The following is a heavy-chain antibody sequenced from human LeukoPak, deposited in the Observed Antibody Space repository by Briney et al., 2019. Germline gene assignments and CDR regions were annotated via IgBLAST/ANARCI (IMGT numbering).Heavy chain of an antibody. CDR2: ISGSGDNS. J-gene: IGHJ3*02. D-gene: IGHD1-14*01. CDR1: GFTFSRYA. V-gene: IGHV3-23*01. Sequence: GGSLRLSCAASGFTFSRYAMTWVRQAPGKGLEWVSAISGSGDNSNSADSVRGRFTISRDNSKNTLYLQMNSLRAEDTAVYYCAKVQSGTTEAFDIWGQGTMVTVSS. CDR3: AKVQSGTTEAFDI.